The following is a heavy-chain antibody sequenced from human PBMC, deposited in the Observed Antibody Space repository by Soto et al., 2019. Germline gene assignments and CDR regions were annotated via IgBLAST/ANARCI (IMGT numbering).Heavy chain of an antibody. CDR2: IYYSGST. CDR3: ARQVRIAAAGPPWEGWFDP. CDR1: GGSISSYY. Sequence: QVQLQESGPGLVKPSETLSLTCTVSGGSISSYYWSWIRQPPGKGLEWIGYIYYSGSTNYNPSLXGRGTSPVDTXXNXFXXKLSSVTAADTAVYYCARQVRIAAAGPPWEGWFDPWGQGTLVTVSS. D-gene: IGHD6-13*01. V-gene: IGHV4-59*08. J-gene: IGHJ5*02.